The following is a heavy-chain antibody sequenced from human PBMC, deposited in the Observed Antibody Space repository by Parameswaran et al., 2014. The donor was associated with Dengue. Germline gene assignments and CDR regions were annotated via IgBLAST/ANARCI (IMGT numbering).Heavy chain of an antibody. V-gene: IGHV3-30*18. Sequence: WIRQPQEGLEWVAVMSYDGNNEYYGDSVKGRFTISRDKSKNTLYLQMNSLSTEDTAVYYCAKEFWGGGWYFDVWGRGTLVTVSS. D-gene: IGHD7-27*01. CDR2: MSYDGNNE. CDR3: AKEFWGGGWYFDV. J-gene: IGHJ2*01.